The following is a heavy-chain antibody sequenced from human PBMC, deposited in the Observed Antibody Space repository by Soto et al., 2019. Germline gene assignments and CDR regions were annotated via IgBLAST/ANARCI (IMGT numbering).Heavy chain of an antibody. Sequence: GGSLRLSCAASGFTFSSYWMSWVRQAPGKGLEWVANIKQDGSEKYYVDSVKGRFTISRDNAKNSLYLQMNSLRAEDTAVYYWARGYCGGGSCYDYYYYYMDVWGKGTRVTVS. CDR1: GFTFSSYW. J-gene: IGHJ6*03. V-gene: IGHV3-7*04. D-gene: IGHD2-15*01. CDR2: IKQDGSEK. CDR3: ARGYCGGGSCYDYYYYYMDV.